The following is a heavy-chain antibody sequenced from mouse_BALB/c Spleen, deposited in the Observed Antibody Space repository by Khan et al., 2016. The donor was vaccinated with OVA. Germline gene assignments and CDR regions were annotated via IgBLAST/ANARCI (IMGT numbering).Heavy chain of an antibody. CDR3: VRHNHYGNYYAMDY. D-gene: IGHD2-1*01. Sequence: EVKLLESGGGLVQPKGSLKLSCAASGFTFNTYAMNWVRQAPGKGLEWVARIRSKSNNYATYYADSVKDRFTISRDDSQSMLYLQMNNLKTEDTAMYYCVRHNHYGNYYAMDYWGQGTSVTVSS. CDR1: GFTFNTYA. V-gene: IGHV10-1*02. CDR2: IRSKSNNYAT. J-gene: IGHJ4*01.